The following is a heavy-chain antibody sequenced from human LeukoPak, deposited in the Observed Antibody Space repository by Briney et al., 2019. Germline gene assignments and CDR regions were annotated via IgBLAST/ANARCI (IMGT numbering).Heavy chain of an antibody. CDR2: IYYSGST. D-gene: IGHD2-2*01. V-gene: IGHV4-59*11. CDR3: ARASGIVVVPDYFDY. Sequence: SETLSLTCTVSGGSISSHYWSWIQQPPGKGLEWIGYIYYSGSTNYNPSLKSRVTISVDTSKNQFSLKLSSVTAADTAVYYCARASGIVVVPDYFDYWGQGTLVTVSS. J-gene: IGHJ4*02. CDR1: GGSISSHY.